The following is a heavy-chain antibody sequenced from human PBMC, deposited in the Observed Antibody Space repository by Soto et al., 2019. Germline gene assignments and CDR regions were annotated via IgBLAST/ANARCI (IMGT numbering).Heavy chain of an antibody. J-gene: IGHJ4*02. CDR1: GFAFSSYA. V-gene: IGHV3-64D*06. Sequence: GGSLRLSCSASGFAFSSYAMHWVRQTPGKGLEYVSAISPQGGSTYYADPVKGRFTISRDDSKNTVYLQMSSLRPDDTAVYYCVNMMIARGAFDFWGQGXLVTVYS. CDR3: VNMMIARGAFDF. D-gene: IGHD2-21*01. CDR2: ISPQGGST.